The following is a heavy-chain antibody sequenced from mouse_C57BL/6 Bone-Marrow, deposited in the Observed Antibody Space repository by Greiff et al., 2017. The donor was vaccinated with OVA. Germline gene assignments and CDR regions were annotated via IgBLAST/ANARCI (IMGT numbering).Heavy chain of an antibody. V-gene: IGHV1-53*01. CDR1: GYTFTSYW. CDR2: INPSNGGT. CDR3: ARAYYGNLLTMDY. J-gene: IGHJ4*01. D-gene: IGHD2-10*01. Sequence: VKLQQPGTELVKPGASVKLSCKASGYTFTSYWMHWVKQRPGQGLEWIGNINPSNGGTNYNEKFKSKATLTVDKSSSTAYMQLSSLTSEDSAVYYCARAYYGNLLTMDYWGQGTSVTVSS.